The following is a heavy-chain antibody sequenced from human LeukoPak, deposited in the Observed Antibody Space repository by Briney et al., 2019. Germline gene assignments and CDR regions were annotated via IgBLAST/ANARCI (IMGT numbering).Heavy chain of an antibody. J-gene: IGHJ4*02. D-gene: IGHD6-6*01. CDR2: IWYDGSNK. CDR1: GFTFSSYG. Sequence: GGSLRLSCAASGFTFSSYGMHWVRQAPGKGLEWVAVIWYDGSNKYHADSVKGRFTISRDNSKNTLYLQMNSLRAEDTAVYYCARDRRRNSSSFYFDYWGQGTLVTVSS. CDR3: ARDRRRNSSSFYFDY. V-gene: IGHV3-33*01.